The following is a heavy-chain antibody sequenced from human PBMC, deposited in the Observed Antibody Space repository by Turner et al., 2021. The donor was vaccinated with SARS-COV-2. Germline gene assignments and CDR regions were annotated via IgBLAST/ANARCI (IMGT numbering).Heavy chain of an antibody. CDR1: GGSISSYY. CDR3: ASYYYDSSGYHYAFDY. CDR2: IYCSGST. J-gene: IGHJ4*02. D-gene: IGHD3-22*01. V-gene: IGHV4-59*01. Sequence: VQLQESGPGLVKPSETLSLTSTVSGGSISSYYWSWIRQPPGKGLEWIGYIYCSGSTDYNPSLKSRVSISVDTSKNQFSLKLSSVTAADTAVYYCASYYYDSSGYHYAFDYWGQGTPVTVSS.